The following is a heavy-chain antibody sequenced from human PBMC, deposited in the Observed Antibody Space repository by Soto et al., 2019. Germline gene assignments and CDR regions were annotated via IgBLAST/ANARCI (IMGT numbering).Heavy chain of an antibody. CDR3: ARGGRGYSSAPRYYFDY. D-gene: IGHD5-18*01. V-gene: IGHV1-69*01. J-gene: IGHJ4*02. CDR1: GGSFSSNP. Sequence: QVQLVQSGSEVKKPGSSVKVSCKASGGSFSSNPISWVRQAPGQGLEWMAGIIPIFATVHYAQKFQGRVTITADESTSTAYMELSVLRSKDTAVYFCARGGRGYSSAPRYYFDYWGQGTLVTVSS. CDR2: IIPIFATV.